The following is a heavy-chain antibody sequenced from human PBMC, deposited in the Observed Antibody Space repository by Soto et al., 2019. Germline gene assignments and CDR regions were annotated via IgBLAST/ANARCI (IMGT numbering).Heavy chain of an antibody. CDR3: ARDGGYSYGFDY. D-gene: IGHD5-18*01. J-gene: IGHJ4*02. Sequence: GASVKVSCKASGYTFTSYAMHWVRQAPGQRLEWMGWINAGNGNTKYSQKFQGRVTITRDTSASTAYMELSSLRSEDTAVYDCARDGGYSYGFDYWGQGTLVTVSS. V-gene: IGHV1-3*01. CDR2: INAGNGNT. CDR1: GYTFTSYA.